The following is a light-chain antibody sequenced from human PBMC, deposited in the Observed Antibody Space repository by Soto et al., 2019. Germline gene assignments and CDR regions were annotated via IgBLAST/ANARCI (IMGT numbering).Light chain of an antibody. CDR2: GAS. CDR3: QQYNNWPWT. CDR1: QSISDT. J-gene: IGKJ1*01. V-gene: IGKV3-15*01. Sequence: IVMTQSPVTLSVSPGGRATLSCRASQSISDTLAWYQQKPGQAPRLLIHGASTRAPGFPARFSGGGSGTDFTLTISSLQSEDFAVYYCQQYNNWPWTFGQRTKVDIK.